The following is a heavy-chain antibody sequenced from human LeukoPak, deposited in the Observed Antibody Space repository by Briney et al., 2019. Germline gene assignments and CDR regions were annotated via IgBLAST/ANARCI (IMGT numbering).Heavy chain of an antibody. CDR3: ARGAPRGERLGWSDP. V-gene: IGHV4-39*01. D-gene: IGHD1-26*01. J-gene: IGHJ5*02. CDR2: IYYSGST. CDR1: GGSISSSTYY. Sequence: KPSETLSLTCTVSGGSISSSTYYWGWIRQPPGKGLEWLGSIYYSGSTYYNPSLKSRVTISVDTSKNQFSLKLSSVTAADTAVYYCARGAPRGERLGWSDPWGQGTLVTVSS.